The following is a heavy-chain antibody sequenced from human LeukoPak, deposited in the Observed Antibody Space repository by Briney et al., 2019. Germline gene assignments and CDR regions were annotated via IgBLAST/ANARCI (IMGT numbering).Heavy chain of an antibody. CDR1: GGSISSYY. J-gene: IGHJ4*02. CDR3: ARSGWFGQNYFDY. Sequence: SETLSLTCTVSGGSISSYYWSWIRQPPGKGLEWIGYIYYSGSTNYNPSLKSRVTISVDTSKNQFSLKLSSVTAADTAVYYCARSGWFGQNYFDYWGQGTRVTVSS. V-gene: IGHV4-59*01. CDR2: IYYSGST. D-gene: IGHD3-10*01.